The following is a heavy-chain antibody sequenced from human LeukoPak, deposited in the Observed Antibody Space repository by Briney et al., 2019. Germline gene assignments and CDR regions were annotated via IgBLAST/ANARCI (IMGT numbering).Heavy chain of an antibody. J-gene: IGHJ6*02. CDR1: GFIFSNYW. CDR2: IKQDGREN. D-gene: IGHD1-7*01. Sequence: GGSLRLSCAASGFIFSNYWMTWVRQAPGKGLEWVANIKQDGRENYYVDSVKARFTISRDNAKNSMYLQMNSLRAEDTAVYYCASHMKLELPASSGYCYGMDVWGRGTTVTVSS. CDR3: ASHMKLELPASSGYCYGMDV. V-gene: IGHV3-7*01.